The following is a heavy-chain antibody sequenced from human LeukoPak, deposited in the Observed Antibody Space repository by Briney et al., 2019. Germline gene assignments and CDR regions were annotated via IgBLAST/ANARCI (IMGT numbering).Heavy chain of an antibody. CDR3: AKANVKYCSGGSCFDAFDI. V-gene: IGHV3-23*01. Sequence: QPGGSLRLPCAASGFTFSSYAMSWVRQAPGKGPEWVSAISHSGGTTYYADSVKGRFTITRDNSKNTLYLQMNSLRAEDTAVYYCAKANVKYCSGGSCFDAFDIWGQGTMVTVSS. CDR1: GFTFSSYA. J-gene: IGHJ3*02. D-gene: IGHD2-15*01. CDR2: ISHSGGTT.